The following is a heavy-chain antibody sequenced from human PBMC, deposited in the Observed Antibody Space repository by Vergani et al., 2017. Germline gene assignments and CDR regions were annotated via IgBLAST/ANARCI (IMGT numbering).Heavy chain of an antibody. CDR2: IDHTGRP. Sequence: QVQLQQWGGGLLKPSETLSLTCVVNGGSFTSYHWTWIRQSPGEGLEWVGDIDHTGRPDYNASLKSRLTMSVDKSRHQFSLTLNSVTATETAIYFCARVNTETNGHLYYYYHMDVWGQGTAVTVS. J-gene: IGHJ6*03. CDR1: GGSFTSYH. CDR3: ARVNTETNGHLYYYYHMDV. V-gene: IGHV4-34*01. D-gene: IGHD4-11*01.